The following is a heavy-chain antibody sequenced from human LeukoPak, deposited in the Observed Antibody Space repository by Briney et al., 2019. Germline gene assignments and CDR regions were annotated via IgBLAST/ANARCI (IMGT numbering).Heavy chain of an antibody. Sequence: PSETLSLTCTVLGGSISNSGYYWGWIRQPPGKGLEWIGSIYDSGSTYYHPSLKSRVTISVDTSKNQFSLNLSSVTAADTAVYYCARDSSYDSSGYYQDDAFDIWGQGTMVTVSS. V-gene: IGHV4-39*07. D-gene: IGHD3-22*01. CDR1: GGSISNSGYY. J-gene: IGHJ3*02. CDR2: IYDSGST. CDR3: ARDSSYDSSGYYQDDAFDI.